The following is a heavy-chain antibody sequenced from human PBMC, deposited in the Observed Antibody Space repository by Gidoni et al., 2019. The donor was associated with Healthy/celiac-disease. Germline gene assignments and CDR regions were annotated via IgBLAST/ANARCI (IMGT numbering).Heavy chain of an antibody. CDR1: GYTFPRYG. Sequence: QVQLVQSGAEVKKPGASVKVSCTASGYTFPRYGISWVRQAPGQGLEWMGWISAYNGNTNYAQKLQGRVTMTTDTSTSTAYMELRSLRSDDTAVYYCARGGTIFGVVIKFDYWGQGTLVTVSS. J-gene: IGHJ4*02. CDR3: ARGGTIFGVVIKFDY. CDR2: ISAYNGNT. D-gene: IGHD3-3*01. V-gene: IGHV1-18*01.